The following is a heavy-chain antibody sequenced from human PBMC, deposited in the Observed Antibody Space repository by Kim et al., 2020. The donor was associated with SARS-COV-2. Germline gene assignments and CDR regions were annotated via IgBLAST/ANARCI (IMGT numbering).Heavy chain of an antibody. CDR3: ARGQWNLIWCGMGA. V-gene: IGHV3-48*02. CDR2: ISGGSNNI. J-gene: IGHJ6*02. CDR1: GFTFSTYT. Sequence: GGSLRLSCAASGFTFSTYTMNWVRQAPGKGLEWVSYISGGSNNIYYADAVKGRFTISRDNAQNSLYLQMNSLRDEDTAVYYCARGQWNLIWCGMGAWG. D-gene: IGHD1-1*01.